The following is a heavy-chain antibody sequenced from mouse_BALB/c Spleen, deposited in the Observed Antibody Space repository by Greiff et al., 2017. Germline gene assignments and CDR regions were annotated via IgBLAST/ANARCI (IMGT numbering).Heavy chain of an antibody. CDR2: ISDGGSYT. D-gene: IGHD2-3*01. Sequence: EVKLMESGGGLVKPGGSLKLSCAASGFTFSDYYMYWVRQTPEKRLEWVATISDGGSYTYYPDSVKGRFTISRDNAKNNLYLQMSSLKSEDTAMYYCARDEGGYYVLFAYWGQGTLVTVSA. V-gene: IGHV5-4*02. CDR3: ARDEGGYYVLFAY. J-gene: IGHJ3*01. CDR1: GFTFSDYY.